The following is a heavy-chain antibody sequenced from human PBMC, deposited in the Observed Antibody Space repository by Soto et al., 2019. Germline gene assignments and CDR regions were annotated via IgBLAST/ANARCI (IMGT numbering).Heavy chain of an antibody. Sequence: GASVKVSCKASGYTFTSYAMHWVRQAPGQGLEWMGWISAYNGNTNYAQKLQGRVTMTTDTSTSTAYMELRSLRSDDTAVYYCARDGDYYDSSGYYYLDYWGQGTLVTVSS. J-gene: IGHJ4*02. D-gene: IGHD3-22*01. V-gene: IGHV1-18*01. CDR1: GYTFTSYA. CDR3: ARDGDYYDSSGYYYLDY. CDR2: ISAYNGNT.